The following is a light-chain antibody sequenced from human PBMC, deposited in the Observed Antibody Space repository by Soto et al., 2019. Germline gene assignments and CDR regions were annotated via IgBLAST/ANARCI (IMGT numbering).Light chain of an antibody. CDR3: QQFSSYPLT. CDR1: QTVRTNY. J-gene: IGKJ4*01. CDR2: DAS. Sequence: EFVLTQSAGTLSLSPGERATLYCRASQTVRTNYLAWYQQKPGQAPRLLIYDASSRATGIPDRFSGGGSGTDFTLTISRLEPEDFAVYYCQQFSSYPLTFGGGTKVDI. V-gene: IGKV3-20*01.